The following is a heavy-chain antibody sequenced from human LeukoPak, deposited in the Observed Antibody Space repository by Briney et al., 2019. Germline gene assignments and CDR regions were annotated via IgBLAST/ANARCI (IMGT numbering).Heavy chain of an antibody. J-gene: IGHJ6*02. D-gene: IGHD3-10*01. CDR1: GFTFSSYA. Sequence: GGSLRLSCAASGFTFSSYAMHWVRQAPGKGLEWVAVISYDGSNKYYADSVKGRFTISRDNSKNTLYLQMNSLRAEDTAVYYCARDRYCGSAPSHYYYYGMDVWGQGTTVTVSS. CDR3: ARDRYCGSAPSHYYYYGMDV. CDR2: ISYDGSNK. V-gene: IGHV3-30-3*01.